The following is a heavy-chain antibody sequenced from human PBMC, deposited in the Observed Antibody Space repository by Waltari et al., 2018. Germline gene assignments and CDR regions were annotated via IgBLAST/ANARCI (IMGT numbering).Heavy chain of an antibody. CDR1: GFSFSDFV. V-gene: IGHV3-33*08. Sequence: VYLVESGGGLAQPGGSLRLSCAASGFSFSDFVMNWVRQAPGKGLESVAVIWHDGTNKYYADSVKGRFTVSRDNSKNTMYLQMNSLRVEDTAVYYCAPPRQWTFDSWGQGALVTVSS. J-gene: IGHJ4*02. CDR2: IWHDGTNK. CDR3: APPRQWTFDS. D-gene: IGHD6-19*01.